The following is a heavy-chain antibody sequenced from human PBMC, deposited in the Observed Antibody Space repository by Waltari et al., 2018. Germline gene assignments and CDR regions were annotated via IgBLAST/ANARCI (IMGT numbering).Heavy chain of an antibody. CDR3: ARDGLRGGNGAFDY. J-gene: IGHJ4*02. V-gene: IGHV4-38-2*02. D-gene: IGHD2-15*01. CDR2: IYHSGRT. Sequence: QVQLQESGPGLVKPSETLSLTCAVSGYSISSGYYWGWIRQPPGKGLEWIGSIYHSGRTSYSPPLRSRVTISFDTSKNQFSLKLSSVTAADTAVYYCARDGLRGGNGAFDYWGQGTLVTVSS. CDR1: GYSISSGYY.